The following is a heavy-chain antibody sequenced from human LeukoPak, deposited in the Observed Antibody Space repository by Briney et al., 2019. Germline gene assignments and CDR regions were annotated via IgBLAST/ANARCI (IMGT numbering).Heavy chain of an antibody. CDR1: GFTFSSYA. V-gene: IGHV3-30-3*01. D-gene: IGHD2-15*01. Sequence: GRSLRLSCAASGFTFSSYAMHCVRQAPGKGLEWVAVISYDGSNKYYADSVKGRFTISRDNSKNTLYLQMNSLRAEDTAVDYCARERSCGIFDYWGQGTLVTVSS. J-gene: IGHJ4*02. CDR3: ARERSCGIFDY. CDR2: ISYDGSNK.